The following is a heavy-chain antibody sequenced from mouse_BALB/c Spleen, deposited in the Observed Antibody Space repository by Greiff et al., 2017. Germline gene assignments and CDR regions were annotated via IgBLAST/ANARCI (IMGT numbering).Heavy chain of an antibody. J-gene: IGHJ3*01. CDR1: GYTFNTYS. CDR3: VRYCRYDYDEAWFAY. D-gene: IGHD2-4*01. CDR2: IRSKSNNYAT. Sequence: EVKLMQSGGGLVQPKGSVKLSCAASGYTFNTYSMNWVRQAPGKGLEWVARIRSKSNNYATYYANSVKDRFTISRDYSQSMLYLQMNNLQTEDTAMYYSVRYCRYDYDEAWFAYWGQGTLVTVSA. V-gene: IGHV10-1*02.